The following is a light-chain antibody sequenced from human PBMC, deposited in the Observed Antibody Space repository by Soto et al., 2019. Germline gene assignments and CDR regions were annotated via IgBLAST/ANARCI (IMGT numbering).Light chain of an antibody. J-gene: IGLJ1*01. CDR2: GNN. CDR3: QSYATGLSVLYV. CDR1: SSNIGAGYV. V-gene: IGLV1-40*01. Sequence: QSVLTQPPSVSGAPGQRVTMSCTGSSSNIGAGYVVHWYQQLPGTAPKLLLYGNNNRPSRVPDRFSGSKSGTSASLAVTELEAEDEADYYCQSYATGLSVLYVFGTGTKLTVL.